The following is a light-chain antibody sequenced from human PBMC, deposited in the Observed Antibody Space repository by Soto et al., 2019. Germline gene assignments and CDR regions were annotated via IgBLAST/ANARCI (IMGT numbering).Light chain of an antibody. CDR1: KTISSW. J-gene: IGKJ1*01. Sequence: DIQMNHSPSTLSASVRDRVTITCRASKTISSWLAWYQQKQGKAPKLLIYDASSLQSGVPSRFSGSVSGTDGTITISSLKPEDGSTYYCQQNYSTLWTFGQGTKVDIK. V-gene: IGKV1-5*01. CDR2: DAS. CDR3: QQNYSTLWT.